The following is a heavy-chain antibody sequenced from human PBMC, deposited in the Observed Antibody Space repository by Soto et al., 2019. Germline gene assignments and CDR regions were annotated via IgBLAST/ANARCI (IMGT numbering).Heavy chain of an antibody. CDR1: GYTFTSYG. Sequence: GASVKVSCKASGYTFTSYGISWVRQAPGQGLEWMGWISAYNGNTNYAQKLQGRVTMTTDTSTSTAYMELRSLRSDDTAVYYCARGRYYDSSGYYGPDAFDIWGQGTMVTVSS. J-gene: IGHJ3*02. CDR3: ARGRYYDSSGYYGPDAFDI. D-gene: IGHD3-22*01. CDR2: ISAYNGNT. V-gene: IGHV1-18*04.